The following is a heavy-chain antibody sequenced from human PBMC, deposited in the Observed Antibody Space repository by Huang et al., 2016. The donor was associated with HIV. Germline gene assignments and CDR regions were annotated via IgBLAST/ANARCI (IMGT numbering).Heavy chain of an antibody. Sequence: QVQLYQWGAGLLRPSETLSLTCAVYRGSLGGYYWSWIRQSPEKGLEWIGEINYSGTINYNPSLKSRVTISVDTSKKQLSLKLKSVTAADTAVYYCAREVMTSFGGPFDPWGQGTLVAVSS. CDR2: INYSGTI. J-gene: IGHJ5*02. V-gene: IGHV4-34*01. CDR3: AREVMTSFGGPFDP. D-gene: IGHD3-16*01. CDR1: RGSLGGYY.